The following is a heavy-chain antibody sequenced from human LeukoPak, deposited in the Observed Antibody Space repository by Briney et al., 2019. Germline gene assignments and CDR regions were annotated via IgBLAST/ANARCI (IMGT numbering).Heavy chain of an antibody. CDR2: ISGSGGST. V-gene: IGHV3-23*01. CDR3: ASSDSSGPQEGYFDY. D-gene: IGHD3-22*01. CDR1: GFTFSSYA. Sequence: GGSLRLSCAASGFTFSSYAMNWVRQAPGKGLEWVSAISGSGGSTYYAGSVKGRFIMSRDNSKNRLSLQMNSLRAEDTAVYYCASSDSSGPQEGYFDYWGQGTLVTVSS. J-gene: IGHJ4*02.